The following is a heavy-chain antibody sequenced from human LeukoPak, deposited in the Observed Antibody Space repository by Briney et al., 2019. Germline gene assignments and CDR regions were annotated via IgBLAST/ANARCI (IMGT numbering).Heavy chain of an antibody. V-gene: IGHV4-59*08. D-gene: IGHD1-1*01. CDR2: IYYSGST. J-gene: IGHJ4*02. Sequence: SETLSLTCAVSGGSISSYYWSWIRQPPGKGLEWIGYIYYSGSTNYNPSLKSRVTISVDTSKNQFSLKLSSVTAADTAVYYCATLGNTFDYWGQGTLVTVSS. CDR1: GGSISSYY. CDR3: ATLGNTFDY.